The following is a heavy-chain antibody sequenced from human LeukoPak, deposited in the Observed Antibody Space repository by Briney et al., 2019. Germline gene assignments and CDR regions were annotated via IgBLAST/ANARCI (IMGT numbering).Heavy chain of an antibody. CDR2: ISGSGSYT. V-gene: IGHV3-23*01. CDR3: ATRSFYYGMDV. CDR1: GFSSGSSA. Sequence: GGSLRVSCAASGFSSGSSALGWVRQAPGKGLERISSISGSGSYTYYADSVKGRFTISRDNSKNTVYLQMNSLRDEDTAVYYCATRSFYYGMDVWGQGTTVTVSS. J-gene: IGHJ6*02.